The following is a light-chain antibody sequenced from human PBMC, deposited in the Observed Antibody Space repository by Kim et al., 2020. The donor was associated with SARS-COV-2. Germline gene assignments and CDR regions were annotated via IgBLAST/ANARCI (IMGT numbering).Light chain of an antibody. Sequence: SPGESAAPAGRASQSVRTSKLAWYQHRPGQAPRLLVYETSIRATGIPDRFSGSGSGTDFTLTISRLEPEDFAVYYCQQHDKSPQTFGRGTKVDIK. V-gene: IGKV3-20*01. CDR1: QSVRTSK. J-gene: IGKJ1*01. CDR2: ETS. CDR3: QQHDKSPQT.